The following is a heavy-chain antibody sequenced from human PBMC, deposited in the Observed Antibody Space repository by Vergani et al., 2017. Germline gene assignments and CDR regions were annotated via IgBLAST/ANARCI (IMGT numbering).Heavy chain of an antibody. D-gene: IGHD4-17*01. Sequence: DVQLLQSGGDLVQPGGSLKLSCVASGFTFSTHAMSWVRQTPGKGLEWVSTIKNDGGKSHYADFVKGRFAISRDNSKNTVYLQLNSLRAEDTAVYYCAKENGDSFFDYWGQGTLVTVSS. CDR3: AKENGDSFFDY. CDR1: GFTFSTHA. V-gene: IGHV3-23*01. CDR2: IKNDGGKS. J-gene: IGHJ4*02.